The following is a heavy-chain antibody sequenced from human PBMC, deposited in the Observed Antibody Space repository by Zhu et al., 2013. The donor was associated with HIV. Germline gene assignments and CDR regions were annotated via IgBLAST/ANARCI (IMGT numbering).Heavy chain of an antibody. V-gene: IGHV1-69*06. CDR2: IIPIFGTA. CDR3: ASKPSIAARPGYYYYGMDV. Sequence: QVQLVQSGAEVKKPGSSVKVSCKASGGTFSSYAISWVRQAPGQGLEWMGGIIPIFGTANYAQKFQGRVTITADKSTSTAYMELSSLRSEDTAVYYCASKPSIAARPGYYYYGMDVWGQGTTVTVSS. J-gene: IGHJ6*02. D-gene: IGHD6-6*01. CDR1: GGTFSSYA.